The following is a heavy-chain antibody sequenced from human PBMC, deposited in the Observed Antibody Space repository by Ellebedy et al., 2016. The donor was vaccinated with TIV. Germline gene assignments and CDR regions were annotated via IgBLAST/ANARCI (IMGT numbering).Heavy chain of an antibody. Sequence: GESLKISCAASGLTFSRYGMHWIRQAPDKGLEWVAVIWYDGSIKYLADSVKGRFTISRDYFNNTLYLQMNSLRAEDTAVYWCASWDFEDWGQGTLVTVSS. CDR1: GLTFSRYG. D-gene: IGHD7-27*01. J-gene: IGHJ4*02. CDR3: ASWDFED. V-gene: IGHV3-33*01. CDR2: IWYDGSIK.